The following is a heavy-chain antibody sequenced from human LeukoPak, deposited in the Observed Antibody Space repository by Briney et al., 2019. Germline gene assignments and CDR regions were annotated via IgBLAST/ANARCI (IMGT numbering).Heavy chain of an antibody. V-gene: IGHV3-74*01. CDR2: INTDGIST. Sequence: GGSLRLSCAASGFTFSSYWMHWARQAPGKGLVWVSRINTDGISTAYADSVEGRFTISRDNAKNTMYLQMNSLRAEDTAVYYCARDLPSRSIAALNYWGQGTLVTVSS. J-gene: IGHJ4*02. CDR1: GFTFSSYW. CDR3: ARDLPSRSIAALNY. D-gene: IGHD6-6*01.